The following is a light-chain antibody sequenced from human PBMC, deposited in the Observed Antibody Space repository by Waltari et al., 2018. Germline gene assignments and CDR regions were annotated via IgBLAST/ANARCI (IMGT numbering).Light chain of an antibody. CDR1: QGINNY. CDR3: QQLNSYQWT. V-gene: IGKV1-9*01. J-gene: IGKJ1*01. CDR2: AAS. Sequence: IQLTQSPSSLSASVGDRVTITCRASQGINNYLAWYQQKPGKAPKLLIYAASTLQRGVPTRFSCSGSGTDFTLTICSLLPKDVASYYCQQLNSYQWTFGQGTKVKVK.